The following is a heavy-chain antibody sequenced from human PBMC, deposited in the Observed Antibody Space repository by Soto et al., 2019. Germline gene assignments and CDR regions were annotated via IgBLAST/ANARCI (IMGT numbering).Heavy chain of an antibody. CDR3: ARDLCSGGTCYSAY. D-gene: IGHD2-15*01. J-gene: IGHJ4*02. CDR2: ISYDGRGT. V-gene: IGHV3-30*04. CDR1: GFTFSSYA. Sequence: ESGGGVVQPGRSLRLSCAASGFTFSSYAMHWVRQAPGKGLEWAAVISYDGRGTYYADSVKGRFTVSRDNSKNTVWLEMNSLRGEDTAIYYCARDLCSGGTCYSAYWGQGTLVTVSS.